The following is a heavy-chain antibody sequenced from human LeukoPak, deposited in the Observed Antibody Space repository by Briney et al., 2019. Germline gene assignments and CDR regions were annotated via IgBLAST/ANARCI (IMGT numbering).Heavy chain of an antibody. D-gene: IGHD3-22*01. CDR3: ARTNYDDPFDI. CDR1: GFTFDDYG. V-gene: IGHV3-20*04. Sequence: GGSLRLSCAASGFTFDDYGMSWVRQAPGKGLEWVSGINRNGGSTGYVDSVKGRFTISRDNAKNSLYLQMNSLRAEDTALYYCARTNYDDPFDIWGQGTMVTVSS. J-gene: IGHJ3*02. CDR2: INRNGGST.